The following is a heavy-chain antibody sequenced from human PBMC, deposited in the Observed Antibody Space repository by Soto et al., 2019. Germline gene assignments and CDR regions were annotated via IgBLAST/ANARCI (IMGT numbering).Heavy chain of an antibody. J-gene: IGHJ4*02. CDR1: GLSMSSSSYF. Sequence: SETLSLTCTVSGLSMSSSSYFWGWVRQPPGKGLEWIGTIYYSGTTYDNPSLRSRVTISVDTSKNQFSLKLSSVTAADTAVYYCARGASYYDILTGYYTDPPPFDYWGQGTLVTVSS. D-gene: IGHD3-9*01. CDR3: ARGASYYDILTGYYTDPPPFDY. V-gene: IGHV4-39*07. CDR2: IYYSGTT.